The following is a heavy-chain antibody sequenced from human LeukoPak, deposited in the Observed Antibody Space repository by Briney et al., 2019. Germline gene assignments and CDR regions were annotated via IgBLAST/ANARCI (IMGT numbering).Heavy chain of an antibody. J-gene: IGHJ3*02. V-gene: IGHV3-7*01. CDR3: ARTRLRYFDWLLYDAFDI. CDR1: GFTFSSYW. Sequence: GGSLRLSCAASGFTFSSYWMSWVRQAPGKGLEWVANIKQDGSEKYYVDSVKGRFTISRDNAKNSLYLQMNSLRAEDTAVYYCARTRLRYFDWLLYDAFDIRGQGTMVTVSS. CDR2: IKQDGSEK. D-gene: IGHD3-9*01.